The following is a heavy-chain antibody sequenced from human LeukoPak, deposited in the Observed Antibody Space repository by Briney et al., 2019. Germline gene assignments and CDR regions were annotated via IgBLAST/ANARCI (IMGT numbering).Heavy chain of an antibody. CDR2: ISSSSSTI. V-gene: IGHV3-48*01. CDR1: GFTFSSYS. Sequence: GGSLRLSCAASGFTFSSYSMNWVRQAPGKGLEWVSFISSSSSTIYCTDSVKGRFTISRDNAKNSLYLQMNSLRVEDTAVYYCGREGGGGGATDFDYWGQGTLVTVSS. D-gene: IGHD1-26*01. CDR3: GREGGGGGATDFDY. J-gene: IGHJ4*02.